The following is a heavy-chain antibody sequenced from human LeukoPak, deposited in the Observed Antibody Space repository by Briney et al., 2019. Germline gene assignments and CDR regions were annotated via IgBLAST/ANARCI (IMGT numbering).Heavy chain of an antibody. J-gene: IGHJ6*03. D-gene: IGHD2-2*01. CDR2: INHSGST. CDR1: GGSSSGYY. Sequence: SETLSLTRAVYGGSSSGYYWSWIRQPPGKGLEWIGEINHSGSTNYNPSLKSRVTISVDTSKNQFSLKLTSVTAADTAVYYCARGLLKGQLHLGYSYYMDVWGKGTTITVSS. V-gene: IGHV4-34*01. CDR3: ARGLLKGQLHLGYSYYMDV.